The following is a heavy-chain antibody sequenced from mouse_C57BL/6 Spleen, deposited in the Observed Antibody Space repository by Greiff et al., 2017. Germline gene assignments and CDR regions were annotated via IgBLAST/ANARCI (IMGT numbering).Heavy chain of an antibody. J-gene: IGHJ1*03. V-gene: IGHV1-82*01. CDR2: IYPGDGDT. Sequence: VQLQQSGPELVKPGASVQISCKASGYAFSSSWMNWVKQRPGKGLEWIGRIYPGDGDTNYNGKFKGKATLTADKSSSTAYMQLSSLTSEDSAVYFCARSDYYGSSYRYFDVWGTGTTVTVSS. D-gene: IGHD1-1*01. CDR1: GYAFSSSW. CDR3: ARSDYYGSSYRYFDV.